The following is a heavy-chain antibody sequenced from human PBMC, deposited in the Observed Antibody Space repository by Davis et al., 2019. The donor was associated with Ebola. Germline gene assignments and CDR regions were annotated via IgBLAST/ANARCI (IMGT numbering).Heavy chain of an antibody. V-gene: IGHV3-33*01. CDR2: IWYDGSNK. CDR3: ARGSPSTVAPWYYGMDV. CDR1: GFTFSSYG. J-gene: IGHJ6*02. D-gene: IGHD4-23*01. Sequence: PGGSLRLSCAASGFTFSSYGMHWVRQAPGKGLEWVAVIWYDGSNKYYANSVKGRFTISRDNSKNTLYLQMNSLRAEDTAVYYCARGSPSTVAPWYYGMDVWGQGTTVTVSS.